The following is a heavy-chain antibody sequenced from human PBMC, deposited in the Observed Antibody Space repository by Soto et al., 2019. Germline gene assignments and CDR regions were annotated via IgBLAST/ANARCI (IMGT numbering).Heavy chain of an antibody. D-gene: IGHD3-22*01. CDR1: VFTFTSFA. CDR2: VSGNGATT. J-gene: IGHJ1*01. V-gene: IGHV3-23*01. CDR3: AKKSYYYDTSGYSEYFQH. Sequence: GGSLRLACAASVFTFTSFAMSWVRQAPGKGLEWVAAVSGNGATTHYADSVKGRFTVSRDNSRNTVYLQLNSLRAEDTAVFYRAKKSYYYDTSGYSEYFQHWGQGTLVTVSS.